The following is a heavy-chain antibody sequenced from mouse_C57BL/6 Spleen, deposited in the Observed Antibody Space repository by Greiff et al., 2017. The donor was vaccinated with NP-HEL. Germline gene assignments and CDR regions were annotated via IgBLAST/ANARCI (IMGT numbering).Heavy chain of an antibody. D-gene: IGHD2-2*01. CDR2: ISYDGSN. CDR3: ARDGVYYGYDAGWFAY. CDR1: GYSITSGYY. V-gene: IGHV3-6*01. Sequence: EVQLKESGPGLVKPSQSLSLTCSVTGYSITSGYYWNWIRQFPGNKLEWMGYISYDGSNNYNPSLKNRISITRDPSKNQFFLKLNSVTTEDTATYYCARDGVYYGYDAGWFAYWGQGTLVTVSA. J-gene: IGHJ3*01.